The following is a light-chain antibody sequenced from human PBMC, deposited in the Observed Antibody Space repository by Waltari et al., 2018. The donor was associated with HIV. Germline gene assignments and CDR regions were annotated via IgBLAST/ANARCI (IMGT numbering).Light chain of an antibody. J-gene: IGLJ2*01. V-gene: IGLV1-44*01. CDR2: HNN. Sequence: QSVLAQPPSASGTPGQRVTIPCSGSSSNIGSNTVNWYQQPPGTAPKLLIYHNNQRPSGVPDRFSGSKSGTSASLAISGLQSEDEADYYCAAWDDSLNGVVFGGGTKLTVL. CDR1: SSNIGSNT. CDR3: AAWDDSLNGVV.